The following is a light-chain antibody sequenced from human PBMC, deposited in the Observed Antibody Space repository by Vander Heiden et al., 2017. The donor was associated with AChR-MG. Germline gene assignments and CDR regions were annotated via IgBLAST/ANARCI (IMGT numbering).Light chain of an antibody. CDR1: SSNMRSNY. J-gene: IGLJ2*01. Sequence: QSVLTQPPSASGTPAQRVTIACSGSSSNMRSNYVYWYQPLPRTAPTLLLFRNNRLPSGIPDRSSGSKSGTSASLAISGLRSEDEADYYCAAWDDSLSGAVVFGGGTKLTVL. CDR3: AAWDDSLSGAVV. V-gene: IGLV1-47*01. CDR2: RNN.